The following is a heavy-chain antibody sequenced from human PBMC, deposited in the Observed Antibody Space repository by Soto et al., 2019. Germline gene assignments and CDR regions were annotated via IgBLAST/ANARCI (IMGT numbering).Heavy chain of an antibody. CDR3: ARGRAEAYGDYYGMDV. J-gene: IGHJ6*02. V-gene: IGHV1-69*01. D-gene: IGHD4-17*01. Sequence: QVQLVQSGAEVKKPGSSVKVSCKASGGTFSSFAISWVRQAPGQGLEWMGGIIPIFGTANYAQKFQGRVTITADESTSTAYMELSSLRSEDTAVYYCARGRAEAYGDYYGMDVWGQGTTVTVSS. CDR1: GGTFSSFA. CDR2: IIPIFGTA.